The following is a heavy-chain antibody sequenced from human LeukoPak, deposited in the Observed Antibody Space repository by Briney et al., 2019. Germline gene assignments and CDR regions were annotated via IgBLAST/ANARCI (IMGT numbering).Heavy chain of an antibody. Sequence: SETLSLTCTVSGGSISSYYWSWIRQPPGKGLEWIGYIYYSGSTNYNPSLKSRVTISVDTSKNQFSLKLSSVTAADTAVYYCGRHNSLRSLEWSIDYWGQGALVTVSS. V-gene: IGHV4-59*08. CDR3: GRHNSLRSLEWSIDY. CDR1: GGSISSYY. D-gene: IGHD3-3*01. J-gene: IGHJ4*02. CDR2: IYYSGST.